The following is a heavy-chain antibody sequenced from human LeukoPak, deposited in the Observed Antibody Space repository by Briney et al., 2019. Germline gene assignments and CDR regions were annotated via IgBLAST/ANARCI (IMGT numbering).Heavy chain of an antibody. V-gene: IGHV1-3*04. CDR1: GYSFTDYA. Sequence: ASVKVSCKASGYSFTDYAMHWVRQAPGQRLEWMGWINTANGKTKYSQKFQDRVTITRDTSATTAYMELSSLRSEDTAVFYCARDLYLKNWFDPWALGPLVTVSS. D-gene: IGHD2-2*02. CDR3: ARDLYLKNWFDP. J-gene: IGHJ5*02. CDR2: INTANGKT.